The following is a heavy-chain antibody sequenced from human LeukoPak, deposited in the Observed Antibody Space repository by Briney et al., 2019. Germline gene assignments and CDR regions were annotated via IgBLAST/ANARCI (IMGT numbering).Heavy chain of an antibody. Sequence: SETLSLTCTVSGGSISSHYWSWIRQPPAKGLEWIGYIYYSGSTNYNPSLKSRVTISVDTSKNQFSLKLSSVTAADTAVYYCARERSSSWYRVSGWFDPWGQGTLVTVSS. CDR2: IYYSGST. V-gene: IGHV4-59*11. D-gene: IGHD6-13*01. CDR1: GGSISSHY. CDR3: ARERSSSWYRVSGWFDP. J-gene: IGHJ5*02.